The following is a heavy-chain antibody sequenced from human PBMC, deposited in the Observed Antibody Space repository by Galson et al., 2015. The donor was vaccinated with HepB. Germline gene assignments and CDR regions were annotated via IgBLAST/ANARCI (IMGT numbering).Heavy chain of an antibody. J-gene: IGHJ4*02. D-gene: IGHD2-2*01. CDR1: GFTFKTYA. Sequence: SLRLSCAASGFTFKTYAMHWVRQAPGKGLEWVAVISYDGSNKYYADSVKGRFTISRDNSKNTLYLQMNSLRAEDMAVYYCATNGDCSSTSCYLPFDYWGQGTLVTVSS. CDR3: ATNGDCSSTSCYLPFDY. V-gene: IGHV3-30*04. CDR2: ISYDGSNK.